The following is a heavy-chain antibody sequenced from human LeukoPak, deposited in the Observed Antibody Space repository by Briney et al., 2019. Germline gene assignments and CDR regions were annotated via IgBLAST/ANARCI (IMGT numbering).Heavy chain of an antibody. D-gene: IGHD3-10*01. CDR2: ISDGGGGT. J-gene: IGHJ4*02. V-gene: IGHV3-23*01. Sequence: ETLSLTCTVSGGSMSSYYWSWIRQPPGKGLEWVSSISDGGGGTYYADSVKGRFTISRDNSKNTLYLLMNSLRAEDTAIYYCANRGKYYFDYWGQGTLVTVSS. CDR3: ANRGKYYFDY. CDR1: GGSMSSYY.